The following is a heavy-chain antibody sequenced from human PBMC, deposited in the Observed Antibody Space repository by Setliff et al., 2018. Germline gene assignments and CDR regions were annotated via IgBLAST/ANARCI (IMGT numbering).Heavy chain of an antibody. CDR2: ISPDGTIT. V-gene: IGHV3-74*01. D-gene: IGHD7-27*01. CDR3: ASIDWGENFYNTDV. Sequence: GSLRLSCGASGFTFRKYWMYWVRQVPGKGLVWVSRISPDGTITNYADSVKGRFTISRDNAKNTLYLQMNSLRGEDTAVYFCASIDWGENFYNTDVWGKGTTVTVSS. CDR1: GFTFRKYW. J-gene: IGHJ6*03.